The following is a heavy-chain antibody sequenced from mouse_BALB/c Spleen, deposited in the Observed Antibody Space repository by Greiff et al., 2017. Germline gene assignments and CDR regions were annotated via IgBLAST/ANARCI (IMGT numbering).Heavy chain of an antibody. CDR2: IYPGNSDT. D-gene: IGHD1-1*01. CDR3: TTITTVVATDY. Sequence: VHVKQSGTVLARPGASVKMSCKASGYSFTSYWMHWVKQRPGQGLEWIGAIYPGNSDTSYNQKFKGKAKLTAVTSASTAYMELSSLTNEDSAVYYCTTITTVVATDYWGQGTTLTVSS. J-gene: IGHJ2*01. CDR1: GYSFTSYW. V-gene: IGHV1-5*01.